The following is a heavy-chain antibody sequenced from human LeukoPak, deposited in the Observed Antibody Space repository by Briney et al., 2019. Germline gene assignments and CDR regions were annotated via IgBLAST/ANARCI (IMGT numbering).Heavy chain of an antibody. D-gene: IGHD5/OR15-5a*01. V-gene: IGHV3-9*01. CDR1: GFTFNSYA. CDR3: ARGRLSTSTWLTGY. CDR2: ISWNSGSI. Sequence: GGSLRLSCAAAGFTFNSYAMNWVRQAPGKGLEWVSGISWNSGSIGYADSVKGRFTISRDNAKTTLYLQMNGLRAEDTAVYYCARGRLSTSTWLTGYWGQGTLVTVSS. J-gene: IGHJ4*02.